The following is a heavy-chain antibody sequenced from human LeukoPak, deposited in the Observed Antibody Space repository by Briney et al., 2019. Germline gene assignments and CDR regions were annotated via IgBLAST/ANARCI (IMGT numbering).Heavy chain of an antibody. CDR1: GYTFINYG. Sequence: ASVKVSCKASGYTFINYGISWVRQAPGQGLEWMGWISAYHGGTNYAQKLQGRVTMTTDTSTSTAYMELRSLRSDDTAVYFCARDSGITGTTSSLDYWGQGTLVTVSS. CDR3: ARDSGITGTTSSLDY. CDR2: ISAYHGGT. J-gene: IGHJ4*02. V-gene: IGHV1-18*01. D-gene: IGHD1-7*01.